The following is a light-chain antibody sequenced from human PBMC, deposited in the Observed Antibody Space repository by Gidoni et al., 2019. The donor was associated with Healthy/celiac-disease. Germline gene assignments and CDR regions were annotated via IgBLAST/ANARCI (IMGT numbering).Light chain of an antibody. J-gene: IGKJ4*01. CDR2: AAS. V-gene: IGKV1-39*01. CDR1: PSISSY. CDR3: QQSYSTPRLT. Sequence: DIQMTQSPSSLSASVGDRVTITCRASPSISSYLNWYQQKQGKAPKLLIYAASSLQSGVPSRFSGSGSGTDFTLTISSLQPEDFATYYCQQSYSTPRLTFGGGTKVEIK.